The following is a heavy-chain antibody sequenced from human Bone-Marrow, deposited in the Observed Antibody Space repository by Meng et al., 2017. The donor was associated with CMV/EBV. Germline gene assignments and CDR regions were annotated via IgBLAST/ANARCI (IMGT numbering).Heavy chain of an antibody. CDR2: IKQDGSEK. Sequence: CAASGFTFGSDWMVWVRQATGKGLEWVADIKQDGSEKYYVDSVKGRFTISRDNANNSLYLQMNSLRAEDTAVYYCSRVPQVPAAIGIYYYYGMDVCGPRTTVTASS. J-gene: IGHJ6*02. CDR3: SRVPQVPAAIGIYYYYGMDV. D-gene: IGHD2-2*01. CDR1: GFTFGSDW. V-gene: IGHV3-7*03.